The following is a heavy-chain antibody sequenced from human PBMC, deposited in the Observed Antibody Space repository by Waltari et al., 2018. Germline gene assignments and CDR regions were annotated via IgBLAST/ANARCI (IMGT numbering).Heavy chain of an antibody. CDR1: GFTFSSYW. Sequence: EVRVAEYGGGLVQPGGSLSLSCDASGFTFSSYWMSWVSKGPGKGTQLVANIEKNVSRTDHVYAGKRRCTISRDHAKHLLFLQMTSLMAEHAPVYSCAGVYVPVFRWPHFYMDICGKGTTVTVSS. J-gene: IGHJ6*03. V-gene: IGHV3-7*04. CDR3: AGVYVPVFRWPHFYMDI. D-gene: IGHD3-16*01. CDR2: IEKNVSRT.